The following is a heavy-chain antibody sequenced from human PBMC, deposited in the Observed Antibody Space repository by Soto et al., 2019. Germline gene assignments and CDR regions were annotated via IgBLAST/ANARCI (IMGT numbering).Heavy chain of an antibody. CDR2: MNPYSGET. J-gene: IGHJ6*02. CDR1: GYTFTDYE. V-gene: IGHV1-8*01. CDR3: ARGNNYDFWSGSYSGMDV. D-gene: IGHD3-3*01. Sequence: QVQLVQSGAEVKKPGASVKVSCKASGYTFTDYELNWVRQATGQGLEWMGWMNPYSGETGYAQKFQGRVTMTTNTSISTAYRELSSLRSEDTAVYYCARGNNYDFWSGSYSGMDVWGQGTTVTVSS.